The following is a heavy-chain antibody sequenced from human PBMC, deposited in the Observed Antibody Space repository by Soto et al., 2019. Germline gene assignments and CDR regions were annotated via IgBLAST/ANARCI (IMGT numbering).Heavy chain of an antibody. CDR3: AREYLDYGPDV. Sequence: GGSLRLSCAASGFSFGRYAMRWVRQAPGKGLEWVASIPYDGGNRKYADSVKGRFTISRDNANDMLYLHMSSLGPDDTSVYYCAREYLDYGPDVWGQGTSVTVSS. V-gene: IGHV3-30-3*01. CDR1: GFSFGRYA. CDR2: IPYDGGNR. J-gene: IGHJ6*02.